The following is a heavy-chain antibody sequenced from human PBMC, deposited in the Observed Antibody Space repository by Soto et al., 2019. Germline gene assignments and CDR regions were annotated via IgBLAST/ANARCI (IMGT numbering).Heavy chain of an antibody. Sequence: GASVKVSCKASGYTSTGYYMHWVRQAPGQGLEWMGWINPNSGGTNYAQKFQGWVTMTRDTSISTAYMELSRLRSDDTAVYYCARPGDYDLAYFQHWGQGTLVTVSS. D-gene: IGHD4-17*01. CDR1: GYTSTGYY. CDR2: INPNSGGT. V-gene: IGHV1-2*04. CDR3: ARPGDYDLAYFQH. J-gene: IGHJ1*01.